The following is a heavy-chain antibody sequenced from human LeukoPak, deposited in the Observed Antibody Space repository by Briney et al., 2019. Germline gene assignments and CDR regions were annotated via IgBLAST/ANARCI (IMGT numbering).Heavy chain of an antibody. CDR2: ISPSSEIT. D-gene: IGHD3-9*01. CDR1: GFTFSTYS. CDR3: ARDKDWAFDY. Sequence: TGGSLRLSCTAAGFTFSTYSMNWVRQAPGKGLEWVSHISPSSEITSYADSVKGRFTISRDNATNSLYLQMNSLRAEDMAVYYCARDKDWAFDYWGQGTLVPVSS. V-gene: IGHV3-48*01. J-gene: IGHJ4*02.